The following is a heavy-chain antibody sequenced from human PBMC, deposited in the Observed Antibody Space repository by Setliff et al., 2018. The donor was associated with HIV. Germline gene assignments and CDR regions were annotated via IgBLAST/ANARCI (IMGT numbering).Heavy chain of an antibody. CDR3: ARHPDTAMVTY. J-gene: IGHJ4*02. D-gene: IGHD5-18*01. Sequence: SETLSLTCTVSGGSISSGSYYWSWIRQPAGKGLEWIGRIYTSGSTNYNPSLKSRVTISLDTSKNQFSLKLSSVTAADTAVYYCARHPDTAMVTYWGQGTLVTVSS. CDR2: IYTSGST. CDR1: GGSISSGSYY. V-gene: IGHV4-61*02.